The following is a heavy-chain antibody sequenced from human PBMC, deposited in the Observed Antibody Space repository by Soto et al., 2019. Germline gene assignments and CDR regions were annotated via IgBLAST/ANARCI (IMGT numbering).Heavy chain of an antibody. J-gene: IGHJ4*02. CDR3: AIFLEWPPSTAFDY. V-gene: IGHV1-69*06. Sequence: SVRVSCKASGGTFSSYAISWVRQAPGQGLEWMGGIIPIFGTANYAQKFQGRVTITADKSTSTAYMELSSLRSEDTAVYYCAIFLEWPPSTAFDYWGQGTLVTVSS. CDR1: GGTFSSYA. D-gene: IGHD3-3*01. CDR2: IIPIFGTA.